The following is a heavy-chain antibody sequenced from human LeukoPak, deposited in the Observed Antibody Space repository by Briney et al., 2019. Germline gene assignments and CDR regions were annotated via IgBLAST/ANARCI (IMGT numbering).Heavy chain of an antibody. CDR2: MYTSGST. J-gene: IGHJ4*02. V-gene: IGHV4-4*07. CDR3: ARDEGATSFDY. Sequence: SETLSLTCTVSGSSISSYYWSWIRQPAGKGLEWIGRMYTSGSTKYNPSLKSRVTMSVDMSKNQFSLKLSSVTAADTAVYYCARDEGATSFDYWGQGTLVTVSS. CDR1: GSSISSYY. D-gene: IGHD5-24*01.